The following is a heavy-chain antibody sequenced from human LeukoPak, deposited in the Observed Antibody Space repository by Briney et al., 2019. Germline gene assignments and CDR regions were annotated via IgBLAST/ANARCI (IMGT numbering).Heavy chain of an antibody. D-gene: IGHD5-12*01. CDR1: GGSISSGDYY. V-gene: IGHV4-30-4*01. CDR3: ARGGWLRFEDY. CDR2: IYYSGST. J-gene: IGHJ4*02. Sequence: SQTLSLTCTVSGGSISSGDYYWSWIRQPPGKGLEWIGYIYYSGSTYYNPSLKSRVTISVDTSKSQFSLKLSSVTAADTAVYYCARGGWLRFEDYWGQGTLVTVSS.